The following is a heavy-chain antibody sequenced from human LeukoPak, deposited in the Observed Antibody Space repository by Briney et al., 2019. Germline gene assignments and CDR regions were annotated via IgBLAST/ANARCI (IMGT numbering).Heavy chain of an antibody. J-gene: IGHJ4*02. D-gene: IGHD6-6*01. CDR1: GFTFSSYA. CDR3: ARVWYSSSSAFDY. Sequence: GRSLRLSCAASGFTFSSYAMHWVRQAPGKGLEWVAVISYDGSNKYYADSVKGRSTISRDNSKNTLYLQMNSLRAEDTAVYYCARVWYSSSSAFDYWGQGTLVTVSS. V-gene: IGHV3-30*01. CDR2: ISYDGSNK.